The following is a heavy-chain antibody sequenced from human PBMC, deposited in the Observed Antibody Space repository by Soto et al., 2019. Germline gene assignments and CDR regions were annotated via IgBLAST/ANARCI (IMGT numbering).Heavy chain of an antibody. CDR1: GGSFSGYY. CDR3: ARGRSVRFLEWSLSSYYYMDV. Sequence: PSETLSLTCAVYGGSFSGYYWSWIRQPSGKGLEWIGEINHSGSTNYNPSLKSRVTISVDTSKNQFSLKLSSVTAADTAVYYCARGRSVRFLEWSLSSYYYMDVWGKGTTVTVSS. J-gene: IGHJ6*03. V-gene: IGHV4-34*01. CDR2: INHSGST. D-gene: IGHD3-3*01.